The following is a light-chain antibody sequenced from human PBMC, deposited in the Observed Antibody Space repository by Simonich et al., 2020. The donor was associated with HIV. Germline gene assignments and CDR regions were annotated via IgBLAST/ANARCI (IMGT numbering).Light chain of an antibody. Sequence: DIVMTQSPDSLAVSLGERATINCKSSQSVLYSSNNNNYLAWYQQKPGQPPNLLIYWASTREPGVPDRFSGSGSGTDFTLTISSLQAEDVAGYYCQQYYSTPITFGQGIRLEIK. CDR2: WAS. CDR1: QSVLYSSNNNNY. V-gene: IGKV4-1*01. CDR3: QQYYSTPIT. J-gene: IGKJ5*01.